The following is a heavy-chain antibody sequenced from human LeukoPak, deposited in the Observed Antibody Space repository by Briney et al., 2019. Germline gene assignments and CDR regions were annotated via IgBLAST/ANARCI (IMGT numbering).Heavy chain of an antibody. CDR1: GCTISSFY. V-gene: IGHV4-4*07. J-gene: IGHJ6*02. CDR2: IYTSGRN. D-gene: IGHD3-22*01. CDR3: ARDYYDTSGEGMDV. Sequence: SETLSCTCSVSGCTISSFYWGWLAQPPGQGLEWIGRIYTSGRNNYNPSLKSRVTMSVDTSKNQFSLKLSSVTAADTAVYYCARDYYDTSGEGMDVWGQGTTVTVSS.